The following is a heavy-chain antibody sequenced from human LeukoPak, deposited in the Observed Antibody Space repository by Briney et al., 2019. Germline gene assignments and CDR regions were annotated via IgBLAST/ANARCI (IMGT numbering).Heavy chain of an antibody. Sequence: SETLSLTCSVSGDSMSGYYWSWIRQPPGKGLEWIGYMYYSGTTNYNPSPKSRVTISADTSKNHFSLKLYSVTAADTAVYYCARHDNYPGFGRGFDPWGQGFLVTVTS. J-gene: IGHJ5*02. CDR1: GDSMSGYY. CDR2: MYYSGTT. CDR3: ARHDNYPGFGRGFDP. V-gene: IGHV4-59*08. D-gene: IGHD1-14*01.